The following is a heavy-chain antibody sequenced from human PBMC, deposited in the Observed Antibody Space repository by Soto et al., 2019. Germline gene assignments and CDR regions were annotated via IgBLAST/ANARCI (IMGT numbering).Heavy chain of an antibody. CDR2: ISGSGGST. Sequence: WGSLRLSCAASGFTCSSYGMSWVRQAPGKGLEWVSAISGSGGSTYYADSVKGRFTISRDNSKNTLYLQMNSLRAEDTAVYYCAKDTNIVATAPFDYWGQGTLVTVSS. CDR1: GFTCSSYG. V-gene: IGHV3-23*01. J-gene: IGHJ4*02. D-gene: IGHD5-12*01. CDR3: AKDTNIVATAPFDY.